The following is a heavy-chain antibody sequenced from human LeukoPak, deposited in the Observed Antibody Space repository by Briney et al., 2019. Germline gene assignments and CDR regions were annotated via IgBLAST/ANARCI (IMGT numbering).Heavy chain of an antibody. CDR1: GGSISSYY. J-gene: IGHJ3*02. CDR3: ASCGGDCYSDAFDI. V-gene: IGHV4-59*08. CDR2: IYYSGST. D-gene: IGHD2-21*02. Sequence: MPSETLSLTCTVSGGSISSYYWSWIRQPPGKGLEWIGYIYYSGSTNYNPSLKSRVTISVDTSKNQFSLKLSSVTAADTAVYYCASCGGDCYSDAFDIWGQGTMVTVSS.